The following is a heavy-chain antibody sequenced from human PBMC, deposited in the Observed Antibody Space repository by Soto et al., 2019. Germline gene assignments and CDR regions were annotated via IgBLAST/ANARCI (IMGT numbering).Heavy chain of an antibody. CDR3: ARVDLLLQVWGMDV. J-gene: IGHJ6*02. CDR1: GASVSSGSSF. V-gene: IGHV4-61*01. Sequence: QVQLQESGPGLVKPSETLSLTCTVSGASVSSGSSFWTWLRQPPGKGLEWIGYIYYSGSTKYNPSLKSRVTISVDTSKNQFSLKLTSVTAADTAVYYCARVDLLLQVWGMDVWGQGTTVTVSS. CDR2: IYYSGST.